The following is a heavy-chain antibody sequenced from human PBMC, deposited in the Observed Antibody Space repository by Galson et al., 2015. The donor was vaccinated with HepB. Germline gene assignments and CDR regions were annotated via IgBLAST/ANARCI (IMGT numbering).Heavy chain of an antibody. D-gene: IGHD6-13*01. Sequence: SLRLSCAASRFTFSSYGMHWVRQAPGKGLEWVAVISYDGSNIYYADSVKGRFTISRDNSKNALYLQMNSLRAEDTAVYYCAKDLGIAAADRGTWFDPWGQGTLVTVSS. CDR1: RFTFSSYG. CDR2: ISYDGSNI. J-gene: IGHJ5*02. V-gene: IGHV3-30*18. CDR3: AKDLGIAAADRGTWFDP.